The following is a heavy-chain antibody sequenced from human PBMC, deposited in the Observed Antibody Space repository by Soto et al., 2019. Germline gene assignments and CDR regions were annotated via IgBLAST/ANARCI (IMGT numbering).Heavy chain of an antibody. CDR1: GGSISSYY. Sequence: QVQLHQSGAGQVKPSETLSLTCTVSGGSISSYYWSWFRQPPGRGLEWIGYIDYSGSTSYSPSLTSGVTMSVDKSKNRISLMLGSVGAAGAAMYSCASHPVCWVGMDVWGQGTTVTVSS. J-gene: IGHJ6*02. D-gene: IGHD6-13*01. V-gene: IGHV4-59*08. CDR2: IDYSGST. CDR3: ASHPVCWVGMDV.